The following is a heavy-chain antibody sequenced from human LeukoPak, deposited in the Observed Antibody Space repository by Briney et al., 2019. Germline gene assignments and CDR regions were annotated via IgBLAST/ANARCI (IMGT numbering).Heavy chain of an antibody. Sequence: SVKDSCKASGGTFSSYAISWVRQAPGQGLEWMGGIIPILGTANYAQKFQGRVTTTTDESTSTAYMELSSLRSEDTAVYYCASGKDIVVVVAADKAAEYFQHWGQGTLVTVSS. CDR1: GGTFSSYA. J-gene: IGHJ1*01. CDR2: IIPILGTA. D-gene: IGHD2-15*01. CDR3: ASGKDIVVVVAADKAAEYFQH. V-gene: IGHV1-69*05.